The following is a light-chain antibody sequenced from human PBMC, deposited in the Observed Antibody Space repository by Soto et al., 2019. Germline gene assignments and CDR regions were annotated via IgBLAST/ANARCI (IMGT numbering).Light chain of an antibody. Sequence: DIQMTQSPSTLSASLGDRVTITCRASQSISSWLAWYQQKPGKAPKLLIYAASTLQTGVPSRFSGGGSGTDFTLTLSSLQPEDFATYYCQQVNSFPSTFGQGTRLEIK. CDR3: QQVNSFPST. CDR1: QSISSW. J-gene: IGKJ5*01. CDR2: AAS. V-gene: IGKV1-5*01.